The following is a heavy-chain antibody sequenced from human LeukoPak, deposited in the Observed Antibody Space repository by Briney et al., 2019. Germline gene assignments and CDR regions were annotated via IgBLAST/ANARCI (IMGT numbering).Heavy chain of an antibody. V-gene: IGHV4-31*03. Sequence: SQTLSLTCTVSGGSISSGGYCWSWIRQHPGKGLEWIGYIYYSGSTYYNPSLKSRVTISVDTSKNQFSLKLSSVTAADTAVYYCARVYDSSGYQPSYFDYWGQGTLVTVSS. J-gene: IGHJ4*02. D-gene: IGHD3-22*01. CDR1: GGSISSGGYC. CDR3: ARVYDSSGYQPSYFDY. CDR2: IYYSGST.